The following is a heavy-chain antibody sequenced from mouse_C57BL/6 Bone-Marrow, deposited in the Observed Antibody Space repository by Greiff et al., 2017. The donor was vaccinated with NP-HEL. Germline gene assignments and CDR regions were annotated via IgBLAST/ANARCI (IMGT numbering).Heavy chain of an antibody. CDR3: ARKYYGSSYPYAMDY. CDR2: IDPSDSYT. D-gene: IGHD1-1*01. CDR1: GYTFTSYW. Sequence: QVQLKQSGAELVMPGASVKLSCKASGYTFTSYWMHWVKQRPGQGLEWIGEIDPSDSYTNYNQKFKGKSTLTVDKSSSTAYMQLSSLTAEDSAVYYCARKYYGSSYPYAMDYWGQGTSVTVSS. V-gene: IGHV1-69*01. J-gene: IGHJ4*01.